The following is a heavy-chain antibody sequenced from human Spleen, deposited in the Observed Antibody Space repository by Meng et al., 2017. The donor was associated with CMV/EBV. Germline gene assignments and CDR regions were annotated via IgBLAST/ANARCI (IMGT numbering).Heavy chain of an antibody. J-gene: IGHJ6*02. CDR3: ARAGGVIVPYYYGMDV. Sequence: SVKVSCKASGYTFTTYAFSWVRQAPGQGLECMGWISAYNGDTNYTQRLQGRVTMTTDTSTSTAYMELRSLRSDDTAVYYCARAGGVIVPYYYGMDVWGQGTTVTVSS. D-gene: IGHD2/OR15-2a*01. V-gene: IGHV1-18*01. CDR1: GYTFTTYA. CDR2: ISAYNGDT.